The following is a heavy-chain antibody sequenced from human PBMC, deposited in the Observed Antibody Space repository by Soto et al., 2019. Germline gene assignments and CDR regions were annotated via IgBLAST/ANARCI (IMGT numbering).Heavy chain of an antibody. Sequence: GASVKVSCKASGYTFTSYGISWVRQAPGQGLEWMGWISTFNSHTGYAQKVQGRVAMTTDRSTGTAYMELRSLRSDDTAVYYCARGPLDYPIPDFDYWGQGTLVTVSS. D-gene: IGHD2-8*01. V-gene: IGHV1-18*01. CDR2: ISTFNSHT. CDR1: GYTFTSYG. CDR3: ARGPLDYPIPDFDY. J-gene: IGHJ4*02.